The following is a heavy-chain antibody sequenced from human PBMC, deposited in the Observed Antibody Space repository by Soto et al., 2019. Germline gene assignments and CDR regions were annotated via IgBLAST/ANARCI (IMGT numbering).Heavy chain of an antibody. Sequence: SQTLSLTCAISGDSLSSNSWNWIRQSPSRGLEWLGRTYYRSKWYNDYAISVKSRITINPDTSRTQFSLQLNSVTPEDTAVYYCVRGVAMIVVVNSLDFEAFDIWGQGTMVTVSS. J-gene: IGHJ3*02. CDR1: GDSLSSNS. V-gene: IGHV6-1*01. CDR2: TYYRSKWYN. D-gene: IGHD3-22*01. CDR3: VRGVAMIVVVNSLDFEAFDI.